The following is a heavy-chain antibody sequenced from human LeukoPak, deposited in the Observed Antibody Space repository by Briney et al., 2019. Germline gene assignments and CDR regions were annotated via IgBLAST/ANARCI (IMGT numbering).Heavy chain of an antibody. V-gene: IGHV3-23*01. Sequence: PGGSLRLSCAASGFTVSSNYMSWVRLGPGKGLEWVSGFSASDGSTQYADSVKGRFTISRDNSKNTLFLQMISLRAEDTAVYYCAKSKTAAAGTGAFDIWGQGTMVTVSS. J-gene: IGHJ3*02. CDR3: AKSKTAAAGTGAFDI. D-gene: IGHD6-13*01. CDR2: FSASDGST. CDR1: GFTVSSNY.